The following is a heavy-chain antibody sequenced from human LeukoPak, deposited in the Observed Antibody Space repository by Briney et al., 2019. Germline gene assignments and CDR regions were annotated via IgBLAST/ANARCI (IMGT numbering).Heavy chain of an antibody. CDR2: INHTGRT. D-gene: IGHD4-17*01. J-gene: IGHJ4*02. Sequence: SETLSLTCAVYGESFSGYYWSWIRQPPGKGLEWIGEINHTGRTKYKPSLKSRVTISVDSSKNQFSLNLSSVTAADTAAYYCARADYGDYSRHFDYWGQGTLVTVSS. CDR3: ARADYGDYSRHFDY. V-gene: IGHV4-34*01. CDR1: GESFSGYY.